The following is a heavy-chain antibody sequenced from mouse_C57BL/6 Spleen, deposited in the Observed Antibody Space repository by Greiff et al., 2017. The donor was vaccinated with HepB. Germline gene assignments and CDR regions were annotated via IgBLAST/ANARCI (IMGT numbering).Heavy chain of an antibody. V-gene: IGHV3-1*01. CDR2: ISYSGST. D-gene: IGHD2-1*01. CDR3: ARNYGNYLYFDV. Sequence: DVKLQESGPGMVKPSQSLSLTCTVTGYSITSGYDWHWIRHFPGNKLEWMGYISYSGSTNYNPSLKSRISITHDTSKNHFFLKLNSVTTEDTATYYCARNYGNYLYFDVWGTGTTVTVSS. J-gene: IGHJ1*03. CDR1: GYSITSGYD.